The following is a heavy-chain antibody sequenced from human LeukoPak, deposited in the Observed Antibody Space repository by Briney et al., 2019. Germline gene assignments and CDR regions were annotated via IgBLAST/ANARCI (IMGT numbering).Heavy chain of an antibody. V-gene: IGHV1-69*13. Sequence: SVKVSCKASGGTFSSYAISWVRQAPGQGLEWMGGIIPIFGTANYAQKFQGRVTITADESTSTAYMELSSLRSEDTAVYYCARKENAYYYFDYWGQGTLVTVSS. J-gene: IGHJ4*02. D-gene: IGHD3-16*01. CDR3: ARKENAYYYFDY. CDR2: IIPIFGTA. CDR1: GGTFSSYA.